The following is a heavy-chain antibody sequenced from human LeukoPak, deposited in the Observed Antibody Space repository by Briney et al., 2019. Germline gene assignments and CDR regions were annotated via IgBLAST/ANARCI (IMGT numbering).Heavy chain of an antibody. V-gene: IGHV1-2*02. CDR1: GYTFTDYY. CDR3: AREPVTGTLNFFDP. CDR2: IKPNSGGT. D-gene: IGHD6-19*01. Sequence: GASVKVSCKASGYTFTDYYLHWVRQAPGQGLEWMGWIKPNSGGTNYAHKFQGGVTMTRDTSLNTAYMELNRLISDDTAVYYCAREPVTGTLNFFDPWGQGALVTVTS. J-gene: IGHJ5*02.